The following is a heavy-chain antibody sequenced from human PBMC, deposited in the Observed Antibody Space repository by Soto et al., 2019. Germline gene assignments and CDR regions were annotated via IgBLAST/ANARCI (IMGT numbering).Heavy chain of an antibody. V-gene: IGHV1-3*01. CDR3: ARLRVGYSSRSSYYGMDV. CDR1: GYTFTSYA. D-gene: IGHD6-13*01. CDR2: INAGNGNT. J-gene: IGHJ6*02. Sequence: ASVKVSCKASGYTFTSYAMHWVRQAPGQRLEWMGWINAGNGNTKQSQKFQGRVTITRDTSASTAYMELSSLRSEDTAVYYCARLRVGYSSRSSYYGMDVWGQGTTVTVSS.